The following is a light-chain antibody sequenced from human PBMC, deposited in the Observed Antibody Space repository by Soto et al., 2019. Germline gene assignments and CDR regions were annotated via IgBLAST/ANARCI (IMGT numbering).Light chain of an antibody. V-gene: IGLV2-11*01. CDR1: SGDVGGYNY. J-gene: IGLJ2*01. CDR2: EVD. CDR3: CSFAGGYTLDVV. Sequence: QSALTQPRSVSGSPGQSVTISCTGTSGDVGGYNYVSWYQHHPGKAPKLMIYEVDKRPSGVPDRFSGSKSGNTASLTISGLQAEDEADYYCCSFAGGYTLDVVFGGGTKLTVL.